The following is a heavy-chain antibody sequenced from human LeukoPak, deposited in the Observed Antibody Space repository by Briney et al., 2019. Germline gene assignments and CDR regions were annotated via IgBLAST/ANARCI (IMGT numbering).Heavy chain of an antibody. V-gene: IGHV4-59*01. CDR1: GASIRGYY. D-gene: IGHD3-10*01. CDR3: ARGYGSGSYNNFNQ. Sequence: MSSETLSLTCTVSGASIRGYYWSWIRQPPGKGLEWIGYIHYTGTTDYNPSLTSRVTMSVDTSKNQFSLLLTSVTAADTAVYYCARGYGSGSYNNFNQWGQGLLVAVSS. CDR2: IHYTGTT. J-gene: IGHJ4*02.